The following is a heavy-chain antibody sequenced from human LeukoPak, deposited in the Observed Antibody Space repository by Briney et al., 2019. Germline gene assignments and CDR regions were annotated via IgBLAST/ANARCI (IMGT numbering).Heavy chain of an antibody. CDR1: GGTFSSYA. Sequence: GASVKVSCKASGGTFSSYAISWVRQAPGQGLEWMGGIIPIFGTANYAQKFQGRVTITADESTSTAYMELSSLRSEDTAVYYCARDLMVRGVIAFDYWGQGTLVTVSS. D-gene: IGHD3-10*01. CDR3: ARDLMVRGVIAFDY. CDR2: IIPIFGTA. V-gene: IGHV1-69*13. J-gene: IGHJ4*02.